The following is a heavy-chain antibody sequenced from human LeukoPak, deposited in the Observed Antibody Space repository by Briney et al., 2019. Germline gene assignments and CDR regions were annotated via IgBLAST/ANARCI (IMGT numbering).Heavy chain of an antibody. Sequence: PGGSLRLSCAASGFTFTNYAMSWVRQAPAKGLEWVSAISGRGSNTYYADSVKGRFTISRDNSKNTLYLQMNSLRAEDTAVYYCAKDSRGGPDYLAAAGYYYGMDVWGQGTTVTVSS. CDR2: ISGRGSNT. V-gene: IGHV3-23*01. J-gene: IGHJ6*02. CDR1: GFTFTNYA. D-gene: IGHD6-13*01. CDR3: AKDSRGGPDYLAAAGYYYGMDV.